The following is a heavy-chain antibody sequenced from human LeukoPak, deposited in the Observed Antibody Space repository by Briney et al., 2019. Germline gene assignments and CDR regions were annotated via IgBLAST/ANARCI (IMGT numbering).Heavy chain of an antibody. CDR2: FYCSGNT. V-gene: IGHV4-59*08. CDR3: ARHGSGWYYFDY. D-gene: IGHD6-19*01. CDR1: GGSISNYY. J-gene: IGHJ4*02. Sequence: PSETLSLTCTVSGGSISNYYWSWIRQPPGKGLEWIGYFYCSGNTIYNPSLKSRVTISVDTSKNQFSLKLSSVTAADTAVYYCARHGSGWYYFDYWGQGTLVTVSS.